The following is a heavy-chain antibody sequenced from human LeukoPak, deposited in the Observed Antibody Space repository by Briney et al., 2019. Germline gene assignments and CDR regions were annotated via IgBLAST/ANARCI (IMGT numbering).Heavy chain of an antibody. CDR1: GGSISSDYW. Sequence: LSLTCTVSGGSISSDYWSWIRQPPGKALEWLALIYWDDDKRYSPSLQSRLTVTKDTSKNQEVLTMTNMDPVDTATYYCAHRTSRALYNWFDPWGQGTLVTVSS. CDR2: IYWDDDK. D-gene: IGHD2-2*01. J-gene: IGHJ5*02. V-gene: IGHV2-5*08. CDR3: AHRTSRALYNWFDP.